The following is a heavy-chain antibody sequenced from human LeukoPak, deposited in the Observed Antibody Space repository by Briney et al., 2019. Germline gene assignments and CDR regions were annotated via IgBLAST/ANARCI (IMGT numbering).Heavy chain of an antibody. CDR2: ISVNGDKT. Sequence: GGSLRLSCSASGFTFSGHFMHWVRQAPGKGLEYVSSISVNGDKTLYADSVKGRFTISRDNSKNTLYLQMNSLRAEDTAVYYCARAQVYDFWSGYYALDYWGQGTLVTVSS. CDR1: GFTFSGHF. J-gene: IGHJ4*02. V-gene: IGHV3-64*04. CDR3: ARAQVYDFWSGYYALDY. D-gene: IGHD3-3*01.